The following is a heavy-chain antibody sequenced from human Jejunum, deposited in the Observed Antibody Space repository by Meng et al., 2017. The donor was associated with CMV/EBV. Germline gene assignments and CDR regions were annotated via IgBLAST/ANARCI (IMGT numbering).Heavy chain of an antibody. V-gene: IGHV4-4*02. D-gene: IGHD3-22*01. CDR3: ARNGYYSLDY. CDR1: GGSFSSSKW. J-gene: IGHJ4*02. CDR2: IYDSGTT. Sequence: LTCAVSGGSFSSSKWWSWVRQPPGKGLEWIGEIYDSGTTTYNPSLKSRVTISLDESKNDFSLKLKSVTAADTAVYYCARNGYYSLDYWSQGTPVTVSS.